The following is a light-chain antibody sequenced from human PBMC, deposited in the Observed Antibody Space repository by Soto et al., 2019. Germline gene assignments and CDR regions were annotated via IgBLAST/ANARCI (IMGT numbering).Light chain of an antibody. V-gene: IGLV1-47*01. CDR2: KNT. CDR3: AAWDNSLSAYVV. Sequence: QSVLTQPPSASGTPGQRVTISCSGSSSNIGTNYVYWYQQLPGTAPKLLIYKNTQRPSGVPDRFSGSKSGTSASRAISGLRSEDEGDYYCAAWDNSLSAYVVFGGGTKLTVL. CDR1: SSNIGTNY. J-gene: IGLJ2*01.